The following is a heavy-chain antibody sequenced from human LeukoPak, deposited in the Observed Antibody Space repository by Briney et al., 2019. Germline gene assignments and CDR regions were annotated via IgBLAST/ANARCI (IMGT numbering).Heavy chain of an antibody. CDR3: ATDSDRRSDY. D-gene: IGHD3-22*01. J-gene: IGHJ4*02. CDR1: GFTFSRYW. Sequence: PGGSLRLSCAASGFTFSRYWMTWVRQAPGKGLEWVANMNQDGSAKYYVDSVKGRFTISRDNAKDSQYLQMNSLRAEDTAVYYCATDSDRRSDYWGQGTLVTVSS. CDR2: MNQDGSAK. V-gene: IGHV3-7*05.